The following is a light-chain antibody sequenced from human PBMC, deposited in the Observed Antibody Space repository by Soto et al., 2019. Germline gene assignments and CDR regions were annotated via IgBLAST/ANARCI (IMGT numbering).Light chain of an antibody. Sequence: DIQMTQSPSTLSASVGDRVTITCRASQSISSWWAWYQQKPGKAAKILIYKASSLEGGIPSRFSGSGSETEFTLTISSLQPEDFATYYCQQYNSYQYPFGQGTKLEIK. CDR3: QQYNSYQYP. CDR1: QSISSW. J-gene: IGKJ2*01. CDR2: KAS. V-gene: IGKV1-5*03.